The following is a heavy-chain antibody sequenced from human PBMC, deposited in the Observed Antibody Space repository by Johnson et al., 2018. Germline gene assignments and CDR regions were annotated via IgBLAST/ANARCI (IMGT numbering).Heavy chain of an antibody. CDR3: AAPSPQYYYDGGGYYGMDV. CDR2: IYPGDSDT. J-gene: IGHJ6*02. V-gene: IGHV5-51*01. CDR1: GYSFTSYW. Sequence: EVQLVESGAEVKKPGESLKISCKGSGYSFTSYWIGWVRQMPGKGLEWMGIIYPGDSDTRYSPSFQGQVTISADKSISTAYLQWSSLKASDTAMHYCAAPSPQYYYDGGGYYGMDVWCQGTTVTVSS. D-gene: IGHD3-22*01.